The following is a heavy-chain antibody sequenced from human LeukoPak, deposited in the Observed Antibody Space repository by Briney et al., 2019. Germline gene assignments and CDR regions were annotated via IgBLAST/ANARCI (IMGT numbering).Heavy chain of an antibody. J-gene: IGHJ4*02. V-gene: IGHV7-4-1*02. Sequence: ASVKVSCKASGYTFTSYAMNWVRQAPGQGLEWMGWINTNTGNPTYAQGFTGRFVLSLDTSVSTAYLQISRLKAEDTAVYYCARDIAARYYFDYWGQGPLVTVSS. CDR2: INTNTGNP. CDR1: GYTFTSYA. D-gene: IGHD6-6*01. CDR3: ARDIAARYYFDY.